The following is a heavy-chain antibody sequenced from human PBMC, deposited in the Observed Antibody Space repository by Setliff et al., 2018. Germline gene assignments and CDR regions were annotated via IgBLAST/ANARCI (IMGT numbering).Heavy chain of an antibody. CDR2: ITPVLGTT. Sequence: SVKVSCKVSGGAFSNYGLSWVRQAPGQGPEWMGRITPVLGTTDYSQKFQGRVTMTTDTSTSTAYMELRSLRSDDTAVYYCSRLVRYCTTTTCQSVPGAEVWGQGTLVTVS. CDR1: GGAFSNYG. J-gene: IGHJ4*02. V-gene: IGHV1-69*04. D-gene: IGHD2-8*01. CDR3: SRLVRYCTTTTCQSVPGAEV.